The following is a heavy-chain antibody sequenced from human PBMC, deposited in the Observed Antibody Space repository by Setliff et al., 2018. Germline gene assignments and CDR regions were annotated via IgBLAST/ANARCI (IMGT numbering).Heavy chain of an antibody. CDR2: VYTSGST. Sequence: PSETLSLTCTVSGGSISSGSYYWSWIRQPPGKGLEWIGYVYTSGSTNYNPSLKSRVTISVDTPRNQFSLKLYSVTASDTAQYYCARGSYYDSSGYSPDFFDYWGQGTLVTVSS. D-gene: IGHD3-22*01. CDR1: GGSISSGSYY. V-gene: IGHV4-61*01. CDR3: ARGSYYDSSGYSPDFFDY. J-gene: IGHJ4*02.